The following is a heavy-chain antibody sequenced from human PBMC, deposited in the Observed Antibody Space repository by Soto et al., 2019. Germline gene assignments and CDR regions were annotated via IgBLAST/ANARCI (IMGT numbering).Heavy chain of an antibody. CDR1: GGSISSGGYY. D-gene: IGHD3-22*01. CDR2: IYYSGRT. CDR3: AGEGGYDSSGYRSYYFDY. Sequence: QVQLQESGPGLVKPSQTLSLTCTVSGGSISSGGYYWSWIRQHPRKGLEWIGYIYYSGRTYYNPSLKNRVSISVDTSMNQLFRKLSSVTAADTAVYYCAGEGGYDSSGYRSYYFDYWGQGTLVTVS. V-gene: IGHV4-31*03. J-gene: IGHJ4*02.